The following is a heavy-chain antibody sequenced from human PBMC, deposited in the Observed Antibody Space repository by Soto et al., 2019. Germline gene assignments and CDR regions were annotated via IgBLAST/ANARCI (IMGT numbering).Heavy chain of an antibody. CDR3: ARDLTFPATRRGMDV. CDR2: ISSPSSSI. CDR1: GFTFSTYS. J-gene: IGHJ6*02. V-gene: IGHV3-48*02. Sequence: EVQLVESGGGLVQPGGSLRLSCAASGFTFSTYSMNWVRQAPGKGLEWLSYISSPSSSIYYADSIKGRLTISRDNAKNLLYLQMNSLRDEDTAVYYCARDLTFPATRRGMDVWGQGTTVTVSS.